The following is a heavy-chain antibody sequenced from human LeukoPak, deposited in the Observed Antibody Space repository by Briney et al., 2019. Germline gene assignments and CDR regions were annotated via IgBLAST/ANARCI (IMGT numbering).Heavy chain of an antibody. Sequence: GESLKISCQVSGYILTNYWIGWVRQMPGKGLESMGIIYPADSDTTYSPSFEGQVTISADKSIDTVYLQWSSLKASDTATYYCARQSRDGSKTRGYYFDSWGQGTLVTVSS. J-gene: IGHJ4*02. D-gene: IGHD3-10*01. V-gene: IGHV5-51*01. CDR3: ARQSRDGSKTRGYYFDS. CDR1: GYILTNYW. CDR2: IYPADSDT.